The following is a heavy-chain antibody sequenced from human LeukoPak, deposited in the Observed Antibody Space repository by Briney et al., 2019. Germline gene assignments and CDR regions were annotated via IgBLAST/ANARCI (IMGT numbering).Heavy chain of an antibody. V-gene: IGHV4-4*07. CDR2: IYTSGST. CDR1: GGSISSYY. D-gene: IGHD5-24*01. Sequence: PSETLSLTCTVSGGSISSYYWSWIRQPAGKGLEWIRRIYTSGSTNYTPSLKSRVTMSVDTSKNQFSQKLSSVTAADTAVYYCARHGDGYNIDYWGQGTLVTVSS. J-gene: IGHJ4*02. CDR3: ARHGDGYNIDY.